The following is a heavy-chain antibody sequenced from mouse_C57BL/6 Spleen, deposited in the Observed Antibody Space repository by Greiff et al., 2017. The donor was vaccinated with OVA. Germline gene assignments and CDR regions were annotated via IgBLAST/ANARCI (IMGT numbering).Heavy chain of an antibody. D-gene: IGHD2-4*01. Sequence: QVQLQQPGAELVMPGASVKLSCKASGYTFTSYWMHWVKQRPGQGLEWIGEIDPSDSYTNYNQKFKGKSTLTVDKSSSTAYMQLSSLTSEDSAVYYCARSGDYEGYAMDYWGQGTSVTVSS. J-gene: IGHJ4*01. CDR3: ARSGDYEGYAMDY. CDR1: GYTFTSYW. V-gene: IGHV1-69*01. CDR2: IDPSDSYT.